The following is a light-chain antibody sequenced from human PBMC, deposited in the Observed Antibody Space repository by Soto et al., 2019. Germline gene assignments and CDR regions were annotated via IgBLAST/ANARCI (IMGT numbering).Light chain of an antibody. CDR3: QQRSNWPRGLT. Sequence: EIVLTQSPATLSLSPGERATLSCRASQSVSSYLAWYQQKPGQAPRLLIYDASNRATGIPARFSGSGSGTDFTLTISSLEPEDFAVYYCQQRSNWPRGLTFAGVTKVEIK. CDR1: QSVSSY. V-gene: IGKV3-11*01. CDR2: DAS. J-gene: IGKJ4*01.